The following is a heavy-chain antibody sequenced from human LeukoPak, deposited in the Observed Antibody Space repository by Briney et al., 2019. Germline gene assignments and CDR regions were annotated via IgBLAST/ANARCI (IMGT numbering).Heavy chain of an antibody. Sequence: SETLSLTCTVSGGSISSYYWSWIRQPPGKGLEWIGYMYYSGSTNYNPSLKSRVTISVDTSKSQFSLKLSSVTAADTAVYYCARGSNSGYHCDYWGQGTVVSVSS. D-gene: IGHD5-12*01. CDR3: ARGSNSGYHCDY. V-gene: IGHV4-59*01. J-gene: IGHJ4*02. CDR1: GGSISSYY. CDR2: MYYSGST.